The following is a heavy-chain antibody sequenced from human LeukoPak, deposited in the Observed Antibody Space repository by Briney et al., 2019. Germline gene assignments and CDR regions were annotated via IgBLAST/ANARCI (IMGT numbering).Heavy chain of an antibody. D-gene: IGHD3-16*01. CDR1: GGSISSYY. CDR2: LYYSGRT. CDR3: ARGSYGWLPFDY. J-gene: IGHJ4*02. V-gene: IGHV4-59*01. Sequence: SETLSLTCTVSGGSISSYYCSWIRHPPGESVVCRGYLYYSGRTNYTPSLKRRVTISVHASKNQFTLKLSCVPAADTAVYYCARGSYGWLPFDYWGQGTLVTVSS.